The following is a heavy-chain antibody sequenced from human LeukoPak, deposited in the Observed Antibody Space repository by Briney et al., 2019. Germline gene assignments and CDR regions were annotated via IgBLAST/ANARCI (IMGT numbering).Heavy chain of an antibody. V-gene: IGHV3-64D*09. J-gene: IGHJ4*02. CDR2: ISSNGGST. CDR3: VKGGKGISDSSGYYLFDY. D-gene: IGHD3-22*01. CDR1: GITFSSYA. Sequence: GGSLRLSCSASGITFSSYAMHWVRQAPGKGLEYVSAISSNGGSTYYADSVKGRFTISRDNSKNTLYLQISSLRTEDTAVYYCVKGGKGISDSSGYYLFDYWGQGTRVTVSS.